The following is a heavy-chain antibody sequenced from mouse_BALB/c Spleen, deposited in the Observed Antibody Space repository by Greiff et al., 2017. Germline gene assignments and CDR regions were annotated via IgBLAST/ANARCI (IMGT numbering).Heavy chain of an antibody. CDR1: GFTFSSFG. V-gene: IGHV5-17*02. CDR2: ISSGSSTI. CDR3: ARSAYYRYYFDY. J-gene: IGHJ2*01. D-gene: IGHD2-14*01. Sequence: EVQRVESGGGLVQPGGSRKLSCAASGFTFSSFGMHWVRQAPEKGLEWVAYISSGSSTIYYADTVKGRFTISRDNPKNTLFLQMTSLRSEDTAMYYCARSAYYRYYFDYWGQGTTLTVSS.